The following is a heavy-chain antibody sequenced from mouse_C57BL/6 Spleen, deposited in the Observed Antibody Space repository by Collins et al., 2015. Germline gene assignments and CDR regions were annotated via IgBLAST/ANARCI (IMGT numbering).Heavy chain of an antibody. D-gene: IGHD2-4*01. V-gene: IGHV1-76*01. CDR1: GYTFTDYY. CDR3: TRPDYDYEGFAY. Sequence: VKLSCKASGYTFTDYYIKWVKQRPGQGPEWIARIYPGSDNTFYNEKFKGKATLTAEKASSTAYMQLSSLTSEDTAIYYCTRPDYDYEGFAYWGQGTLVTVSA. CDR2: IYPGSDNT. J-gene: IGHJ3*01.